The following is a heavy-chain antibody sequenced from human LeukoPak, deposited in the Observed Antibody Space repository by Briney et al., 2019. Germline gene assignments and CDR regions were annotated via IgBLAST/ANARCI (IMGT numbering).Heavy chain of an antibody. V-gene: IGHV4-39*01. D-gene: IGHD2-2*01. CDR1: GGSISSSSYY. CDR3: AKGGPAARTHDAFDI. CDR2: IYYSGST. Sequence: SETLSLTCTVSGGSISSSSYYWGWIRQPPGKGLEWIGSIYYSGSTYYNPSLKSRVTISVDTSKNQFSLKLSSVTAADTALYYCAKGGPAARTHDAFDIWGQGTMVTVSS. J-gene: IGHJ3*02.